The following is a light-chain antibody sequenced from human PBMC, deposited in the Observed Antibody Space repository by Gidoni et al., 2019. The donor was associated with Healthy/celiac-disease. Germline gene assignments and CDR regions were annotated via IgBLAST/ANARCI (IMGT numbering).Light chain of an antibody. V-gene: IGKV3-11*01. Sequence: EIVLTQSPATLSLSPGEIATLSCRASQSVSSYLAWYQQKPGQAPRLLIYDASNRATGIPARFSGSGSGTDFTLNISSLEPEDFAVYYCQQRSNWPPAFGGGTKVEIK. CDR1: QSVSSY. CDR2: DAS. J-gene: IGKJ4*01. CDR3: QQRSNWPPA.